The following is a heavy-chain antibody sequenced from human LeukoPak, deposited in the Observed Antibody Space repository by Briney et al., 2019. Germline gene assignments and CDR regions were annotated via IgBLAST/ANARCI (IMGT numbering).Heavy chain of an antibody. V-gene: IGHV1-18*01. D-gene: IGHD1-26*01. CDR1: GYTFTSYG. CDR3: ATCGSYGFDY. Sequence: ASVKVSCKASGYTFTSYGISWVRQAPGQGLEWMGWISAYNGNTNYAQKFQGRVTMTEDTSTDTAYMELSSLRSEDTAVYYCATCGSYGFDYWGQGTLVTVSS. J-gene: IGHJ4*02. CDR2: ISAYNGNT.